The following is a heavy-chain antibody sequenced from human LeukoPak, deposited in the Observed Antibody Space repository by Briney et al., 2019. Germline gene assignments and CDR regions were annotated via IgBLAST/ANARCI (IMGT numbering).Heavy chain of an antibody. V-gene: IGHV3-30*03. CDR2: ISYDGSNK. D-gene: IGHD4/OR15-4a*01. CDR3: ARDLTITSADYYFDY. CDR1: GFTFSSYG. Sequence: GGSLRLSCAASGFTFSSYGMHWVRQAPGKGLEWVAVISYDGSNKYYADSVKGRFTISRDNSKNTLYLQMNSLRAEDTAVYYCARDLTITSADYYFDYWGQGTLVTVSS. J-gene: IGHJ4*02.